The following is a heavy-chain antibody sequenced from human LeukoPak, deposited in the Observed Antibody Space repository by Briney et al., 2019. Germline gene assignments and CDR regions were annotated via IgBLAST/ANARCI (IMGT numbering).Heavy chain of an antibody. CDR1: GFTFSSHE. Sequence: PGGSLRLSCAASGFTFSSHEMNWVRQAPGKGLEWASYIVGSGTIMKYADSVKGRFTISRDNAKNSLYLQMDSLRAEDTAVYYCARARYYSGSGSYYNGAFDIWGQGTMVAVSS. D-gene: IGHD3-10*01. V-gene: IGHV3-48*03. CDR3: ARARYYSGSGSYYNGAFDI. J-gene: IGHJ3*02. CDR2: IVGSGTIM.